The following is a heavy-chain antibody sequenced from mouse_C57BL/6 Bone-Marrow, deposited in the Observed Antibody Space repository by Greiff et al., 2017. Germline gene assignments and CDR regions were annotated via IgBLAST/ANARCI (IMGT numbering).Heavy chain of an antibody. Sequence: EVQVVESEGGLAQPGSSVKISCTASGFTFSDYYMAWVSQGPGKGLEWVGNINYDGSSTNYLDYLKGRFIISRDNATNILYMHMSSLKSDDTATYYCARCGSNCDAIDYWGPGTSVTVSS. CDR3: ARCGSNCDAIDY. D-gene: IGHD2-5*01. V-gene: IGHV5-16*01. J-gene: IGHJ4*01. CDR1: GFTFSDYY. CDR2: INYDGSST.